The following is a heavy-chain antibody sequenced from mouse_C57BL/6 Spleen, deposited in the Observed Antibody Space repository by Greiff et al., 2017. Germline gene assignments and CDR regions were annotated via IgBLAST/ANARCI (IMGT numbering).Heavy chain of an antibody. CDR3: ARGAYDYDAYYAVGC. V-gene: IGHV1-55*01. CDR1: GYTFTSYW. D-gene: IGHD2-4*01. Sequence: QVQLQQPGAELVKPGASVKMSCKASGYTFTSYWITWVKQRPGQGLEWIGEIYPGSGSTNYNGKFKSKATLTVDTSSSTAYMQLSSLTSEDSAVYFCARGAYDYDAYYAVGCRGTGTSVTVST. J-gene: IGHJ4*01. CDR2: IYPGSGST.